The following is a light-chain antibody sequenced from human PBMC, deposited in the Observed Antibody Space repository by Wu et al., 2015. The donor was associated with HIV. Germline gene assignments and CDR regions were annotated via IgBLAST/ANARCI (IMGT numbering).Light chain of an antibody. CDR2: GAS. J-gene: IGKJ2*01. CDR1: QSVTNNY. Sequence: EIVLTQSPGTLSLSPGERATLSCRASQSVTNNYLAWYQQKPGQAPRLLIYGASSGAPGIPDRFSGSGSGTDFTLTISRLEPEDFAVYYCQQYGNSPWRTFGQGTKLEIK. CDR3: QQYGNSPWRT. V-gene: IGKV3-20*01.